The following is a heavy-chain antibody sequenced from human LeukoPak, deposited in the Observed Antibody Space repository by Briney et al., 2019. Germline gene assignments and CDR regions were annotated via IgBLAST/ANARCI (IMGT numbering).Heavy chain of an antibody. CDR1: GGSISSSSYY. Sequence: SETPSLTCTVSGGSISSSSYYWGWIRQPPGKGLEWIGSIYYSGSTYYNPSLKSRVTISVDTSKNQFSLKLSSVTAADTAVYYCARLGHGIVVVRDYWGQGTLVTVSS. V-gene: IGHV4-39*01. D-gene: IGHD2-21*01. CDR2: IYYSGST. J-gene: IGHJ4*02. CDR3: ARLGHGIVVVRDY.